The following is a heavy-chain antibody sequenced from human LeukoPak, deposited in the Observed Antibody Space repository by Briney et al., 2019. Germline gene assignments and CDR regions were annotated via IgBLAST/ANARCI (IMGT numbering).Heavy chain of an antibody. Sequence: GGSLRLSCAASGFTFSSYEMNWVRQAPGKGLEWVSYISSSGSTIYYADSVKGRFTISRDNAKNSLYLQMNSLRAEDTAVYYCARDYYYDSSGYYLYYFDYWGQGTLVTVSS. CDR3: ARDYYYDSSGYYLYYFDY. V-gene: IGHV3-48*03. J-gene: IGHJ4*02. CDR2: ISSSGSTI. CDR1: GFTFSSYE. D-gene: IGHD3-22*01.